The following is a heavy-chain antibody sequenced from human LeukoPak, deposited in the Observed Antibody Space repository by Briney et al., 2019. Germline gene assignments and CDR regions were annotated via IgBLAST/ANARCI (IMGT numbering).Heavy chain of an antibody. CDR3: ARRAGAYSHPYDY. J-gene: IGHJ4*02. D-gene: IGHD4/OR15-4a*01. V-gene: IGHV3-7*03. CDR1: GFNFNTYW. Sequence: GGSLRLSCAASGFNFNTYWMSWVRQAPGKGLEWVANIKQDGSEKFYVDSMKGRFTISRDNSKNSLYLQMNSLRAEDMAVYYCARRAGAYSHPYDYWGQGTLVTVSS. CDR2: IKQDGSEK.